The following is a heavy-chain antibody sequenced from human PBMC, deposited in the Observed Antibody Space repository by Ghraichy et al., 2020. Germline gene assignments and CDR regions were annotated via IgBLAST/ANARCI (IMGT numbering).Heavy chain of an antibody. CDR2: FYTGGST. D-gene: IGHD1-26*01. CDR3: SRQPMYSGSFDY. V-gene: IGHV4-39*01. J-gene: IGHJ4*02. CDR1: GGSLRSSTDY. Sequence: SETLSLTCSVSGGSLRSSTDYWGWIRQPPGKGLEWIGSFYTGGSTYYNPSLKSRVTISVLTSKNQFSLELISVTAADTAVYSCSRQPMYSGSFDYYGQGTLVTLSS.